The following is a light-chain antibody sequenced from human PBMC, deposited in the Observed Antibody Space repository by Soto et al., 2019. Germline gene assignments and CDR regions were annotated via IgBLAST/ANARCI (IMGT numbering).Light chain of an antibody. CDR2: KAS. CDR3: QQYNSYSQWT. Sequence: DIQMTQSPSTLSASVGDRVTITCRASQSISSWLAWYQQKPGKAPKLLIYKASSLESGVPSRLSGSGSGTEFTLTISSLQPDDFATYYCQQYNSYSQWTFGQVTKVEIK. V-gene: IGKV1-5*03. J-gene: IGKJ1*01. CDR1: QSISSW.